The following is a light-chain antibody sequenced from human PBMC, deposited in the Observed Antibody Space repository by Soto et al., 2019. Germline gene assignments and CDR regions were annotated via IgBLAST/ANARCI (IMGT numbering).Light chain of an antibody. J-gene: IGKJ1*01. CDR1: QAVSTW. Sequence: DIQMTQSPSTLSASVGDRVTITCRASQAVSTWLAWYQQKPGDAPKLLIYAASTLQSGVPSRFSGRGSGTEFTLTISSLQPDDFATYYCQQFQSFSRTFGQGTKV. CDR2: AAS. V-gene: IGKV1-5*01. CDR3: QQFQSFSRT.